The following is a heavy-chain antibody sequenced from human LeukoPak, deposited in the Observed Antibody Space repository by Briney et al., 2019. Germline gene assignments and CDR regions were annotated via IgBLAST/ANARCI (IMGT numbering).Heavy chain of an antibody. D-gene: IGHD1-26*01. CDR1: GFTFSSYS. CDR3: ARGGSYSDFDY. Sequence: PGGSLRLSCAASGFTFSSYSMNWVRQAPGKGLEWVSYISSSSSTIYYADSVKGRFTISRDNAKNSLYLQMNSLRAEDTAVYYCARGGSYSDFDYWGQGTLVTVSS. J-gene: IGHJ4*02. CDR2: ISSSSSTI. V-gene: IGHV3-48*04.